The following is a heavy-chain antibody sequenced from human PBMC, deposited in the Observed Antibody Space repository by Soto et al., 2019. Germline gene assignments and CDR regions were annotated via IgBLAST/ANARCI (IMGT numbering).Heavy chain of an antibody. Sequence: EVQLSESGGGFIQSGGSLRLSCAASGFSISNYAMSWVRQAPGRGLEWISSISSSSSYIYYADSVKGRFTISRDNAKNSLYLQMNSLRAEDTAVYYCARGGSSWCFDYWGQGTLVTVSS. J-gene: IGHJ4*02. CDR3: ARGGSSWCFDY. V-gene: IGHV3-21*02. CDR1: GFSISNYA. D-gene: IGHD6-13*01. CDR2: ISSSSSYI.